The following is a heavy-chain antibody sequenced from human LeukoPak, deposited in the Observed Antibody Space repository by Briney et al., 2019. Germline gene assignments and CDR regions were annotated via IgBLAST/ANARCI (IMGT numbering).Heavy chain of an antibody. D-gene: IGHD3-3*01. J-gene: IGHJ6*03. V-gene: IGHV3-66*01. CDR2: IYSCGST. CDR1: GFTVSSNY. Sequence: GGSLRLSCAASGFTVSSNYMSWVRQAPGKGLEWVSVIYSCGSTYYADSVKGRFTISRDNSKNTLYLQMNSPRAEDTAVYYCARDLPGPDYCQSQGYMDVWGKGTTVTVSS. CDR3: ARDLPGPDYCQSQGYMDV.